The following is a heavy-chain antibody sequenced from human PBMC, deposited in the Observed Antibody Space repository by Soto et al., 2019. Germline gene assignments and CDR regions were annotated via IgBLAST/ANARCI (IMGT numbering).Heavy chain of an antibody. CDR2: INSDGSSR. V-gene: IGHV3-74*01. CDR3: ASQLLADYSILQH. D-gene: IGHD4-4*01. Sequence: EVQLVESGGGLVQPGGSLRLSCAASGFTFSSYYMHWVRQAPGKGLVWVSRINSDGSSRDYADSVKGRFTISRDNAKNTLFLQMNSLRAEDTAVYYCASQLLADYSILQHWGQGTLVTGSS. J-gene: IGHJ1*01. CDR1: GFTFSSYY.